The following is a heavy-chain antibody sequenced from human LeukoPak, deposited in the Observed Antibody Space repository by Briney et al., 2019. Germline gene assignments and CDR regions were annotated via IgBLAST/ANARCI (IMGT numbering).Heavy chain of an antibody. CDR1: GFTFDDYG. CDR2: INWNGGST. CDR3: AIQYYDFWSGSIY. D-gene: IGHD3-3*01. J-gene: IGHJ4*02. V-gene: IGHV3-20*04. Sequence: GGSLRLSCAASGFTFDDYGMSWVRQAPGKGLEWGSGINWNGGSTGYADSVKGRFTISRDNAKDSLYLQMNSLRAEDTALYYCAIQYYDFWSGSIYWGQGTLVTASS.